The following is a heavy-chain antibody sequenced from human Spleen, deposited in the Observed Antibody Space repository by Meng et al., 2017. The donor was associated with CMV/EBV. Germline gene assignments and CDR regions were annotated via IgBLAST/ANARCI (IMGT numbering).Heavy chain of an antibody. CDR2: TSHDGRNE. CDR1: GFTFSSHG. CDR3: ASGKFLGWLQFGAFDI. V-gene: IGHV3-30*04. Sequence: GGSLRLSCAASGFTFSSHGMHWVRQAPGKGLEWLSVTSHDGRNEYYADSVKGRFTISRDNSKNTLYLQMNSLSADDTAVYYCASGKFLGWLQFGAFDIWGQGTMVTVSS. D-gene: IGHD5-24*01. J-gene: IGHJ3*02.